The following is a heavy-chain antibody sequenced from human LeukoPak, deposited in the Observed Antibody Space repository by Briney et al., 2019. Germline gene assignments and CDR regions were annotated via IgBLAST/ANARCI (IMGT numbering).Heavy chain of an antibody. D-gene: IGHD1-26*01. CDR3: ASGRPLGFDY. CDR2: IYYSGTT. CDR1: GDSISSYY. J-gene: IGHJ4*02. V-gene: IGHV4-59*01. Sequence: PSETLSLTCTVSGDSISSYYWTWVRQPPGKGLEWIVYIYYSGTTNYNPSLKSRVTISIDTCRNQFSLKLSSVTGADTAVYDWASGRPLGFDYWGQGTLVTVSS.